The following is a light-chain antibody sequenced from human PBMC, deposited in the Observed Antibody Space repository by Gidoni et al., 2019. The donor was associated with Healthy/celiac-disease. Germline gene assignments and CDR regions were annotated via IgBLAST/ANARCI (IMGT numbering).Light chain of an antibody. V-gene: IGKV1-33*01. J-gene: IGKJ2*01. CDR3: QQYDNLPYT. Sequence: DIQMTQSPSSLSASVGDRVTITCQASQDISNYLNWYPQKPGKAPKLLIYDASNLETGVPSRFSGSGSGTDFTFTISSLQPEDIATYYCQQYDNLPYTLGQGTKLEIK. CDR1: QDISNY. CDR2: DAS.